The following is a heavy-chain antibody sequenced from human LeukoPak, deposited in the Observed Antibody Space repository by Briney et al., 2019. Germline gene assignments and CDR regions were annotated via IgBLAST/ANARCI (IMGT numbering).Heavy chain of an antibody. D-gene: IGHD3-22*01. CDR3: AHRKNYYDSSVFDN. CDR2: IYWDDDR. CDR1: GFSLPTRGVG. V-gene: IGHV2-5*02. J-gene: IGHJ4*02. Sequence: SGPTLLHPTQTLTLTCPFSGFSLPTRGVGVGWIRQPPGRALEWLALIYWDDDRRYSPSLKSRLTITKDTSKNQVVLTMTNMDPVDTATYFCAHRKNYYDSSVFDNWGQGTLVTVSS.